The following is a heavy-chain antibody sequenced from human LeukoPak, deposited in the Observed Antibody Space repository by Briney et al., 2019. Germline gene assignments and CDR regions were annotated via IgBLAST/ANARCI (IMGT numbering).Heavy chain of an antibody. J-gene: IGHJ4*02. CDR1: GGSISSYY. V-gene: IGHV4-4*07. Sequence: SETLSLTCTVSGGSISSYYWRWIRQPAGKGLAWIGRIYTSGSTNYNPSLKSRVTMSVDTSKNQFSLKLSSVTAADTAVYYCARDNYDFWSGTYTGRDYWGQGTLVTVSS. CDR2: IYTSGST. D-gene: IGHD3-3*01. CDR3: ARDNYDFWSGTYTGRDY.